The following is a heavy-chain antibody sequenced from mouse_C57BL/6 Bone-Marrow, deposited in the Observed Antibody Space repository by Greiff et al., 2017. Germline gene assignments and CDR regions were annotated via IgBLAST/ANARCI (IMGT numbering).Heavy chain of an antibody. V-gene: IGHV1-5*01. CDR3: TRSQVPDYAMDY. Sequence: EVQLQQSGTVLARPGASVKMSCKTSGYTFTSYWMHWVKQRPGQGLEWIGAIYPGNSDTSYNQKFKGKAKLTAVTSASTAYMELSSLTNEDSAVYYCTRSQVPDYAMDYWGQGTSVTVSS. D-gene: IGHD3-1*01. CDR2: IYPGNSDT. CDR1: GYTFTSYW. J-gene: IGHJ4*01.